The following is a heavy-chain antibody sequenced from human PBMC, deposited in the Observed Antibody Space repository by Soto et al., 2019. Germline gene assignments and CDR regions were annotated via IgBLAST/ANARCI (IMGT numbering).Heavy chain of an antibody. Sequence: SETLSLTCTVSGGSISSGGYYWSWIRQHPGKGLEWIGYIYYSGSTYYNPSLKSRVTISVDTSKNQFSLKLSSVTAADTAVYYCARVPRPDGHYYGMDVWGQGTTLTVPS. CDR2: IYYSGST. J-gene: IGHJ6*02. CDR1: GGSISSGGYY. V-gene: IGHV4-31*03. CDR3: ARVPRPDGHYYGMDV.